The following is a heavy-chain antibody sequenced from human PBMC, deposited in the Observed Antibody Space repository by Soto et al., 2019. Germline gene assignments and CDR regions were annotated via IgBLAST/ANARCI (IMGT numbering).Heavy chain of an antibody. CDR3: ARATVTIYFDF. Sequence: SETLSLTCTVSGGSVSSVGYFWSWIRQPPGKELEWIGYIHYTGSSHYNPSLKNRVTMSVDTSKNQLSLKLSSVTAADTAVYYCARATVTIYFDFWGQGTLVTVSS. J-gene: IGHJ4*02. D-gene: IGHD4-17*01. CDR1: GGSVSSVGYF. CDR2: IHYTGSS. V-gene: IGHV4-61*08.